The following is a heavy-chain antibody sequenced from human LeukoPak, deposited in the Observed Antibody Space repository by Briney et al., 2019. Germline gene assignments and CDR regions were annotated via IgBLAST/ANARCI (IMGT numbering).Heavy chain of an antibody. J-gene: IGHJ6*02. CDR2: VDPEDGET. V-gene: IGHV1-69-2*01. D-gene: IGHD1-1*01. Sequence: GASVKVSCKASGYTFTDYYMHWVQQAPGKGLEWMGRVDPEDGETIYAEKFQGRVTITADTSTDTAYMELSSLRSEDTAVYYCAGLVQLERRGYYYYGMDVWGQGTTVTVSS. CDR1: GYTFTDYY. CDR3: AGLVQLERRGYYYYGMDV.